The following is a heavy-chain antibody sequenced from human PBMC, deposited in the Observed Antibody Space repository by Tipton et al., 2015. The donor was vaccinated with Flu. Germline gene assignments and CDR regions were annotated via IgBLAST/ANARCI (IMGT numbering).Heavy chain of an antibody. J-gene: IGHJ4*02. CDR2: IYYSGST. CDR1: GGSISSGTYR. D-gene: IGHD6-6*01. V-gene: IGHV4-39*07. CDR3: ARDPWAVPYYFDY. Sequence: TLSLTCTVSGGSISSGTYRWGWIRQPPGKGLEWIGTIYYSGSTYYNPSLKSRVTISVDTSKNQFSLKVSSVTAADTAIYYCARDPWAVPYYFDYWGQGTLITVSS.